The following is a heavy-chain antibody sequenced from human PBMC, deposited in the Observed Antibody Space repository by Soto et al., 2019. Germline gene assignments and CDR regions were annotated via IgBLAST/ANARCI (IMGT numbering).Heavy chain of an antibody. CDR2: VYPGDSDT. V-gene: IGHV5-51*01. J-gene: IGHJ6*02. Sequence: GETLKISCKGSGYSFTNYWIGWVRQMPGKGLEWMGIVYPGDSDTRYSPSFQGQVTISADKSISTAYLQWSSLRASDTAMYYCARRLGDYDYYYGMDVWGQGTTVTVSS. CDR3: ARRLGDYDYYYGMDV. D-gene: IGHD4-17*01. CDR1: GYSFTNYW.